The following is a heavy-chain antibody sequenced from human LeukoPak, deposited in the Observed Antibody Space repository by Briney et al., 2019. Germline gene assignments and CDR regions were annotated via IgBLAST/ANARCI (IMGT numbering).Heavy chain of an antibody. J-gene: IGHJ4*02. CDR1: GFTFSRND. CDR2: ITGNGNYI. D-gene: IGHD3-10*01. CDR3: ARGVYDF. V-gene: IGHV3-21*01. Sequence: GGSLRLSCAASGFTFSRNDMNWVRQAPGKGLEWVSSITGNGNYIYYADSVKGRFTISRDNAKNPLFLQMNSLRAEDTAVYFCARGVYDFWGQGTLVTVSS.